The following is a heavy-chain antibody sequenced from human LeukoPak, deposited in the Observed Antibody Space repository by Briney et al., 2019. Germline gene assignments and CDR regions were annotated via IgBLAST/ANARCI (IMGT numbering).Heavy chain of an antibody. CDR3: ARVWVGGYSYGYLDY. Sequence: SETLSLTCTVSGGSISSYYWSWIRQPPGKGLEWIGYIYYSGSTNYNPSLKSRVTISVDTSKNQFSLKLSSVTAADTAVYYCARVWVGGYSYGYLDYWGRGTLVTVSS. CDR1: GGSISSYY. D-gene: IGHD5-18*01. J-gene: IGHJ4*02. V-gene: IGHV4-59*01. CDR2: IYYSGST.